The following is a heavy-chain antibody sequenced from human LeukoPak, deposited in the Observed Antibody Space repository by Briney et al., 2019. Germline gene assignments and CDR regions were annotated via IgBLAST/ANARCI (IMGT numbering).Heavy chain of an antibody. CDR1: GGSISSYY. V-gene: IGHV4-39*01. J-gene: IGHJ4*02. D-gene: IGHD3-22*01. CDR2: IYYSGST. CDR3: ARMYYYDSSGYPFDY. Sequence: SETLSLTCNVSGGSISSYYWGWIRQPPGKGLEWIGSIYYSGSTYYNPSLKSRVTISVDTSKNQFSLKLSSVTAADTAVYYCARMYYYDSSGYPFDYWGQGTLVTVSS.